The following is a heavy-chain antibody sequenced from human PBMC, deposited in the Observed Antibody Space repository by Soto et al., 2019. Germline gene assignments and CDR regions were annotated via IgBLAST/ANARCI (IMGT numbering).Heavy chain of an antibody. D-gene: IGHD3-9*01. CDR3: ARGLNDILTGYALGYYYGMDV. J-gene: IGHJ6*02. V-gene: IGHV3-53*01. CDR1: GFTGSSNY. Sequence: GSLRLSCAASGFTGSSNYMSWVRQAPGKGLEWVSVIYSGGSTYYADSVKGRFTISRDNSKNTLYLQMNSLRAEDTAVYYCARGLNDILTGYALGYYYGMDVWGQGTKVTVSS. CDR2: IYSGGST.